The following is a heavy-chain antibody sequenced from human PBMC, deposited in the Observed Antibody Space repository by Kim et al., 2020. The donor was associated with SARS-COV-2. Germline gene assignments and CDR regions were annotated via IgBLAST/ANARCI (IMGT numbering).Heavy chain of an antibody. Sequence: IYADAVKGRFTVSRDNAKNTLYLQMNSLRAEDTAVYYCARSRELDVWGQGTTVTVSS. J-gene: IGHJ6*02. CDR3: ARSRELDV. D-gene: IGHD2-2*01. V-gene: IGHV3-74*01.